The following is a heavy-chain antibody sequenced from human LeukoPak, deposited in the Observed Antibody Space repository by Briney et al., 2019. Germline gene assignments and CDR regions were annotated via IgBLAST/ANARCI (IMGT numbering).Heavy chain of an antibody. V-gene: IGHV4-61*08. J-gene: IGHJ6*02. CDR3: ARDGSVDHSDNYYYYGMDV. Sequence: SQTLSLTCTVSGGSISSGDYYWSWIRQPPGKGLEWIGYIYYSGSTNYNPSLKSRVTISVDTSKNQFSLKLSSVTAADTAVYYCARDGSVDHSDNYYYYGMDVWGQGTTVTVSS. D-gene: IGHD6-19*01. CDR1: GGSISSGDYY. CDR2: IYYSGST.